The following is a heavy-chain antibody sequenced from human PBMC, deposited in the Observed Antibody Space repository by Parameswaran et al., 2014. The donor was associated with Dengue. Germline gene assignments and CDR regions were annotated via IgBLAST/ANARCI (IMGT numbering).Heavy chain of an antibody. CDR1: GHSFSSYD. J-gene: IGHJ4*02. CDR3: ATNLRSRGSVFDY. Sequence: GASVKVSCKASGHSFSSYDINWVRQATGRGLEWMGWMIPHSGNTGYAQAFQGRVTMTWDASIATAYMELTSLRSEDTALYYCATNLRSRGSVFDYWGQGTVVTVSS. CDR2: MIPHSGNT. D-gene: IGHD3-10*01. V-gene: IGHV1-8*01.